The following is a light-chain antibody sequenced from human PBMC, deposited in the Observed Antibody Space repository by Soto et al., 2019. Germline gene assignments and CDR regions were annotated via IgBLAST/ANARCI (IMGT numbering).Light chain of an antibody. J-gene: IGLJ1*01. CDR3: AGWDENLNGRV. CDR2: STS. Sequence: QSVLAQPPSASGTPGQRVTISCSGGGSNIGTNTVNWYQQLPGTSPKLLIYSTSQRPSGVPDRFSGSKSGTSASLAISGLQSEDEADYYCAGWDENLNGRVFGTCTKVTVL. V-gene: IGLV1-44*01. CDR1: GSNIGTNT.